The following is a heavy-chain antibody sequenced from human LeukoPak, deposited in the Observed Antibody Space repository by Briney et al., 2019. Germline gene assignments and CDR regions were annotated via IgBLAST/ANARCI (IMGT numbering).Heavy chain of an antibody. CDR2: IYYSGST. J-gene: IGHJ3*02. CDR3: ATNSAYGDYDAFDI. Sequence: SETLSLTCTVSGGSISSSTYFWGWIRQPPGKGLEWIGSIYYSGSTYYNPSLKSRVTISVDTSKNQFSLKLSSVTAADTAVYYCATNSAYGDYDAFDIWGQGTMVTVSS. V-gene: IGHV4-39*07. D-gene: IGHD4-17*01. CDR1: GGSISSSTYF.